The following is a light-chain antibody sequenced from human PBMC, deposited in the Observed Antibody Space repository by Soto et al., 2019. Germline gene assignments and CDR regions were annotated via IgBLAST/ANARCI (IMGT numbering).Light chain of an antibody. CDR1: QRISEL. V-gene: IGKV1-5*01. CDR2: DAV. J-gene: IGKJ1*01. CDR3: TQYITYPWT. Sequence: DIQMTQSPSTLSGSGGDTVTITCRANQRISELLAWYQQKPGKAPKRLSYDAVGVEKGGPSRFDGSGSGTEFTLTFNCLQPDDLGTYFCTQYITYPWTLGKGTTV.